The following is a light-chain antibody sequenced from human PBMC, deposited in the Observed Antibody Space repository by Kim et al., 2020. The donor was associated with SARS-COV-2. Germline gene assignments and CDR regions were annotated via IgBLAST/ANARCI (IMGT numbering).Light chain of an antibody. CDR2: DVS. CDR1: SSDVGAYDY. Sequence: SALTQPASVSGSPGQSITISCTGTSSDVGAYDYVSWFQQHPGKAPQLVIYDVSYRPSGVSSRFSGSKSGNTASLTISGLQAEDEADYYCSSYTGSSALFAFGTGTKVTVL. CDR3: SSYTGSSALFA. J-gene: IGLJ1*01. V-gene: IGLV2-14*03.